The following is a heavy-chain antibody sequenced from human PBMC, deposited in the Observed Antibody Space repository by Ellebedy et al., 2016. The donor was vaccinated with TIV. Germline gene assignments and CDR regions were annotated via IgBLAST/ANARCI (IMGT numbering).Heavy chain of an antibody. D-gene: IGHD3-22*01. V-gene: IGHV3-30*02. J-gene: IGHJ4*02. Sequence: GESLKISCAASGFIFSSYGMHWVRQAPGKGLEWVAFIRYNERKRYHADSVKGRFTISRDNSRNTLYLQLNSLRPEDTAVYYCAKAVYYDSSGYFDSWGQGTLVTVSS. CDR1: GFIFSSYG. CDR3: AKAVYYDSSGYFDS. CDR2: IRYNERKR.